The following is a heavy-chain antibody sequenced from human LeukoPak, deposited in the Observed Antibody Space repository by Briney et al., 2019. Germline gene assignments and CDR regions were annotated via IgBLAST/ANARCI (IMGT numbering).Heavy chain of an antibody. D-gene: IGHD6-19*01. Sequence: SETLSLTCTVSDGSINTPNYYWGWIRQPPGKGLEWIGNIFYRGSTYYGPSLKSRVTISLDTSKNQFSLKLSSVTAADTAVYYCARTARTRGRAREWLVRGNYYYYYMDVWGKGTTVTISS. V-gene: IGHV4-39*07. CDR3: ARTARTRGRAREWLVRGNYYYYYMDV. J-gene: IGHJ6*03. CDR2: IFYRGST. CDR1: DGSINTPNYY.